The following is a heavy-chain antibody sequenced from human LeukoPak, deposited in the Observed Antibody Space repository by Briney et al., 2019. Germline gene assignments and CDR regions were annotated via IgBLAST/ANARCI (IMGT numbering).Heavy chain of an antibody. V-gene: IGHV3-23*01. CDR2: ISGSGGST. Sequence: GGSLRLSCAASGFTFSSYAMSWVRQAPGKGLEWVSAISGSGGSTYYADSVKGRFTISRDNSKNTLYLQMNSLRAEDTAVYYCAKDLQDIVVVVAAKGDAFDTWGQGTMVTVSS. CDR3: AKDLQDIVVVVAAKGDAFDT. D-gene: IGHD2-15*01. CDR1: GFTFSSYA. J-gene: IGHJ3*02.